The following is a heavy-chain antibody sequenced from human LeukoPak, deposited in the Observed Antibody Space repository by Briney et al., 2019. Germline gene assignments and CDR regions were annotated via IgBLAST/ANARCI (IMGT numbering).Heavy chain of an antibody. CDR2: IYSGGIT. Sequence: GGSLRLSCAASGFNVSNNYMNWVRQAPGKGLEWVSIIYSGGITYYADSVKGRFTISRDNSKNTLYLQMNNLRAEDTAVYYCAKDKLGGTNANYFDSWGQGTLVTVSS. CDR1: GFNVSNNY. J-gene: IGHJ4*02. V-gene: IGHV3-53*01. CDR3: AKDKLGGTNANYFDS. D-gene: IGHD1-26*01.